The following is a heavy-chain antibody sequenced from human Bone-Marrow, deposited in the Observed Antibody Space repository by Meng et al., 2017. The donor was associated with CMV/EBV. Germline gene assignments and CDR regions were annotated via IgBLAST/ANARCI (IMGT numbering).Heavy chain of an antibody. V-gene: IGHV4-59*01. CDR1: GGSFSGYY. CDR2: IFYSGTT. CDR3: ARPDPLSGAYAF. J-gene: IGHJ4*02. Sequence: SEPLSLTCAVYGGSFSGYYWSWIRQPPGKGLEWIGYIFYSGTTSYNPSLKSRVSLSMDTSKSQFSLKLTSVTAADTAGYYCARPDPLSGAYAFWGQGALVTVSS. D-gene: IGHD1-14*01.